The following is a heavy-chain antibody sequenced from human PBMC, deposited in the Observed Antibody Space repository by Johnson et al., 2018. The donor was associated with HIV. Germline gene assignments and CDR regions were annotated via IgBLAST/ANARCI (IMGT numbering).Heavy chain of an antibody. CDR1: GFTFHDSY. Sequence: QMLLVESGGGLVKPGGSLRLSCAASGFTFHDSYMSWIRQAPGKGLEWVAFIRYDGSNKYYADSVKGRFTISRDNSKNTLYLQMNSLRAEDTAVYYCAKNSAAFDIWGQGTMVTVSS. CDR2: IRYDGSNK. J-gene: IGHJ3*02. V-gene: IGHV3-30*02. D-gene: IGHD3-10*01. CDR3: AKNSAAFDI.